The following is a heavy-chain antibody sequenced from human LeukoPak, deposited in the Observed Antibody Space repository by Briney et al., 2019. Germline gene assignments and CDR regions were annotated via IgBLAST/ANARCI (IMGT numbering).Heavy chain of an antibody. D-gene: IGHD6-13*01. CDR1: GGSISSSSYY. CDR2: IYYSGST. Sequence: NPSETLSLTCTVPGGSISSSSYYWGWIRQPPGKGLEWIGSIYYSGSTYYNPSLKSRVTISVDTSKNQFSLKLSSVTAADTAVYYCARGDSSSWPYWFDPWGQGTLVTVSS. V-gene: IGHV4-39*01. CDR3: ARGDSSSWPYWFDP. J-gene: IGHJ5*02.